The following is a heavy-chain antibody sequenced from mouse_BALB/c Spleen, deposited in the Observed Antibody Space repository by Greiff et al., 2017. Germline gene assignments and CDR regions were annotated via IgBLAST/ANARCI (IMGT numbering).Heavy chain of an antibody. Sequence: EVMLVESGGGLVKPGGSLKLSCAASGFTFSDYYMYWVRQTPEKRLEWVATISDGGSYTYYPDSVKGRFTISRDNAKNNLYLQMSSLKSEDTAMYYCARDGGDDGYWFAYWGQGTLVTVSA. D-gene: IGHD2-3*01. J-gene: IGHJ3*01. CDR1: GFTFSDYY. CDR3: ARDGGDDGYWFAY. CDR2: ISDGGSYT. V-gene: IGHV5-4*02.